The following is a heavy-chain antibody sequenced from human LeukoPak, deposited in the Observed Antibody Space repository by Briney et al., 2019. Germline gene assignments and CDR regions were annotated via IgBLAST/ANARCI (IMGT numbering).Heavy chain of an antibody. CDR1: GFTFSSYA. J-gene: IGHJ4*02. Sequence: GGSLRLSCAASGFTFSSYAMHWVRQAPGKGLEWVAFIRYDGSNKYYADSVKGRFTISRDNSKNTLYLQMNSLRAEDTAVYYCAKDLSSGWAYYFDYWGQGTLVTVSS. CDR3: AKDLSSGWAYYFDY. V-gene: IGHV3-30*02. D-gene: IGHD6-19*01. CDR2: IRYDGSNK.